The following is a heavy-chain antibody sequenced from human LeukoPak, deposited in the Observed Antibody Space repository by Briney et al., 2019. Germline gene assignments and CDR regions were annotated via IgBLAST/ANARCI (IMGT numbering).Heavy chain of an antibody. CDR2: INTDGSTT. J-gene: IGHJ4*02. CDR1: GFTFSNYW. Sequence: GGSLRLSCAASGFTFSNYWMHWVRQAPGKGLVWVSRINTDGSTTTYADSVKGRFTISRDNDKNTLYLQMNSLRAEDTAVYYCTRAGGRYSYEHWGQGTLVTVSS. CDR3: TRAGGRYSYEH. V-gene: IGHV3-74*01. D-gene: IGHD5-18*01.